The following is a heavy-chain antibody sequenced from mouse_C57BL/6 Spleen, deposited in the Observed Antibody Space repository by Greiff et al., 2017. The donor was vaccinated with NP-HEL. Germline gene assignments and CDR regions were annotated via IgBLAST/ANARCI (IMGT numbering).Heavy chain of an antibody. CDR3: ASPYYGSSYGYFDV. D-gene: IGHD1-1*01. CDR2: IYPRSGNT. Sequence: QVQLKQSGAELARPGASVELSCKASGYTFTSYGISWVKQRTGQGLEWIGEIYPRSGNTYYNEKFKGKATLTADKSSSTAYMELRSLTSEDSAVYFCASPYYGSSYGYFDVWGTGTTVTVSS. J-gene: IGHJ1*03. V-gene: IGHV1-81*01. CDR1: GYTFTSYG.